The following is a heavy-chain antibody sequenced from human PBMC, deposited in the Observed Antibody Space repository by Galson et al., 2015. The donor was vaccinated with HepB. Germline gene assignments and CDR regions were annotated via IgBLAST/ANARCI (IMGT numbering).Heavy chain of an antibody. D-gene: IGHD6-19*01. V-gene: IGHV3-64*01. CDR2: ISRNGGST. CDR1: GFIFSIYA. CDR3: ARDSSGWYRGGDFDF. J-gene: IGHJ4*02. Sequence: PLRLSCAASGFIFSIYAMHWVRHAPGKGLEYVLAISRNGGSTYYAHSVKGRFTISRDNSKNTPYLQMVSLRAEHMPVYYCARDSSGWYRGGDFDFWGQGTLVTVSS.